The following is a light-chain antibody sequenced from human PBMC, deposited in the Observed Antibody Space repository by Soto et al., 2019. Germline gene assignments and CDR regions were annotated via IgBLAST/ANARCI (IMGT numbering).Light chain of an antibody. J-gene: IGKJ1*01. CDR3: QQYSSSRT. CDR2: GAS. CDR1: QSVTGNY. V-gene: IGKV3-20*01. Sequence: EIVLTQSPGTLSLSPGERATLSCGASQSVTGNYLAWYQQKPGQPPRLLIFGASTRATGIPDRFSGSGSGTDFTLTITRLEPEDFAVYYCQQYSSSRTFGQGTKVDIK.